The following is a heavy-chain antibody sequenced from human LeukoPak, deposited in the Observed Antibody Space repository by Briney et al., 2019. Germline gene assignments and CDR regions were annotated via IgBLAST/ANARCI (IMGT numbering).Heavy chain of an antibody. D-gene: IGHD5-24*01. CDR1: GFTFSSYA. J-gene: IGHJ4*02. Sequence: GGSLRLSCAASGFTFSSYAMHWVRQAPGKGLEWVAVISYDGSNKYYADSVKGRFTISRDNSKNTLYLQMNSLRAEDTAVYYCARESLMATNPYFDYWGQGTLVTVSS. V-gene: IGHV3-30-3*01. CDR2: ISYDGSNK. CDR3: ARESLMATNPYFDY.